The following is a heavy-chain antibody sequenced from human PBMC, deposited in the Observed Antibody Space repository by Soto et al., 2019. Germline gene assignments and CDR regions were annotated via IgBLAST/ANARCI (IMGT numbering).Heavy chain of an antibody. D-gene: IGHD3-10*01. V-gene: IGHV4-31*03. J-gene: IGHJ5*02. Sequence: QMQRQESGPGLVKPSQSLSLTCTVSGGSISSGGYYWSWIRQHPGKGLEWIGYIYYSRSTYYNPSLKSRVTISVDTSKNQFSLKLSSVTAADTAVYYCASGSGSYYSWFDPWGQGTLVTVSS. CDR2: IYYSRST. CDR3: ASGSGSYYSWFDP. CDR1: GGSISSGGYY.